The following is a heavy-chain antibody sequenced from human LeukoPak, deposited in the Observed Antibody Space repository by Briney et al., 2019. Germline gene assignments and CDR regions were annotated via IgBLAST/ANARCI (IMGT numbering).Heavy chain of an antibody. Sequence: SGGSLRLSCAASGFTFSDYYMRWIRQAPGKGLEWVSYISTSSSSTNYADSVTGRFTISRDNAKNSLYLQMNSLRAEDTAVYYCARDRSSSGYWYFDLWGRGTLVTVSS. CDR3: ARDRSSSGYWYFDL. CDR1: GFTFSDYY. J-gene: IGHJ2*01. D-gene: IGHD6-6*01. CDR2: ISTSSSST. V-gene: IGHV3-11*06.